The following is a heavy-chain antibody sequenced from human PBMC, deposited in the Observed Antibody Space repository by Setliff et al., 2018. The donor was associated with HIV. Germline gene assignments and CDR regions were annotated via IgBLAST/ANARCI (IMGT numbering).Heavy chain of an antibody. D-gene: IGHD6-19*01. CDR3: ARGYTLRQWLFNYGMDV. J-gene: IGHJ6*02. CDR1: GYTFTTYG. CDR2: ISPNFGHT. V-gene: IGHV1-18*04. Sequence: ASVKVSCKASGYTFTTYGISWVRQAPGHGLEWMGWISPNFGHTKYAQKFLDRVTMTIDTAASTAYMELSSLRSEDTAVYYCARGYTLRQWLFNYGMDVWGQGTTVTVSS.